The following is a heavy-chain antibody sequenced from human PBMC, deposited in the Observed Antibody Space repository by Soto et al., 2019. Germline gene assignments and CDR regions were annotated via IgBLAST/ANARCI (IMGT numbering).Heavy chain of an antibody. CDR2: ISYDGSNK. CDR1: GFTFSSYG. CDR3: AKENGEDIVVVPAANFDY. V-gene: IGHV3-30*18. D-gene: IGHD2-2*01. Sequence: GGSLRLSCAASGFTFSSYGMHWVRQAPGKGLEWVAVISYDGSNKYYADSVKGRFTISRDDSKNTLYLQMNSLRAEDTAVYYCAKENGEDIVVVPAANFDYWGQGTLVTVSS. J-gene: IGHJ4*02.